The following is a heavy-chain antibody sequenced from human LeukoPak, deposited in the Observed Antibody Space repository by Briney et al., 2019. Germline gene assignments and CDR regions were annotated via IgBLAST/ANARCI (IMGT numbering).Heavy chain of an antibody. V-gene: IGHV3-53*01. CDR3: TTGPPYDFWSGSGSAL. J-gene: IGHJ4*02. Sequence: PGGSLRLSCAASGFTVSNNYMNWVRQAPGKGLEWVSVIHSGGSTYYADSVKGRFTISRDNSKNTLYLQMNSLRAEDTAVYYCTTGPPYDFWSGSGSALWGQGTLVTVSS. D-gene: IGHD3-3*01. CDR2: IHSGGST. CDR1: GFTVSNNY.